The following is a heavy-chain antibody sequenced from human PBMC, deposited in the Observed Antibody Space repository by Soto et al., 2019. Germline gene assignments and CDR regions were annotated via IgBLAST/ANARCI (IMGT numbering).Heavy chain of an antibody. V-gene: IGHV1-8*01. J-gene: IGHJ4*02. CDR3: ARWDYGYYARCDY. CDR1: GYTFTSHD. Sequence: QVQLVQSGAEVKKSGASVKVSCKASGYTFTSHDINWVRQATGQGLEWMGWMNPNSGNTGYAQKFQGRVTMTRNTSISTAYMELSSLRSGDTAVYYCARWDYGYYARCDYWGQGTLGTVSS. CDR2: MNPNSGNT. D-gene: IGHD4-17*01.